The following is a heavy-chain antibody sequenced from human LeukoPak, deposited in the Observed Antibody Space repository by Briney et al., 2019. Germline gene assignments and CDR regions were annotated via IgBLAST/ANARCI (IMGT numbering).Heavy chain of an antibody. J-gene: IGHJ4*02. D-gene: IGHD5-18*01. CDR3: ARANGQLWTTPDY. V-gene: IGHV3-30*03. CDR1: GFTLSSYG. Sequence: GGSLRLSCAASGFTLSSYGMHWVRQPQGEGLEWVAVISHDGSKKYSAESVKGRFTISRDNSKNSLYLQMNSLRAEDTAVYYCARANGQLWTTPDYWGQGTLVTISS. CDR2: ISHDGSKK.